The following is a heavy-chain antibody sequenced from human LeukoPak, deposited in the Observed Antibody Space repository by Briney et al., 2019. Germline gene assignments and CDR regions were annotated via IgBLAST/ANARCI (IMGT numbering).Heavy chain of an antibody. J-gene: IGHJ3*02. Sequence: GGSLRLSCAASGFTFSSYGMHWVRQAPGKGLEWVAVIWYDGSNKYYADSVKGRFTISRDNSKNTLYLQMSSLRAEDTAVYYCARVDYYDSSGYLSAFDIWGQGTMVTVSS. CDR3: ARVDYYDSSGYLSAFDI. CDR1: GFTFSSYG. V-gene: IGHV3-33*01. D-gene: IGHD3-22*01. CDR2: IWYDGSNK.